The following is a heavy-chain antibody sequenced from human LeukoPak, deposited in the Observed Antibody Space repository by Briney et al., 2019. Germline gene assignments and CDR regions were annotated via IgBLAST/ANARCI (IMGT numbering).Heavy chain of an antibody. CDR3: ARSADTAMATGAFDI. CDR1: GYTFTSYY. J-gene: IGHJ3*02. V-gene: IGHV1-46*01. Sequence: ASVTVSCKASGYTFTSYYMHWVRQAPGQGLEWMGIINPSGGSTSYAQKFQGRVTMTRDTSTSTVYMELSSLRSEDTAVYYCARSADTAMATGAFDIWGQGTMVTVSS. CDR2: INPSGGST. D-gene: IGHD5-18*01.